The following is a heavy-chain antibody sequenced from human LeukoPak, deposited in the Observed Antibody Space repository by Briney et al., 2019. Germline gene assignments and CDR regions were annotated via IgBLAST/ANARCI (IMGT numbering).Heavy chain of an antibody. CDR1: GGSISSGGYY. D-gene: IGHD3-22*01. V-gene: IGHV4-30-2*01. CDR2: IYHSGST. CDR3: ARTGYYDSSAVNPRERAFDI. J-gene: IGHJ3*02. Sequence: PSETLSLTCTVSGGSISSGGYYWSWIRQPPGKGLEWIGYIYHSGSTYYNPSLKSRVTISVDRSKNQFSLKLSSVTAADTAVYYCARTGYYDSSAVNPRERAFDIWGQGTMVTVSS.